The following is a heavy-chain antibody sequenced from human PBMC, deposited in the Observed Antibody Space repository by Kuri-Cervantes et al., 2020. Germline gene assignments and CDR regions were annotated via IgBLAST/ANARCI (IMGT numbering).Heavy chain of an antibody. J-gene: IGHJ3*02. V-gene: IGHV4-38-2*02. Sequence: SETLSLTCTVSGDSINSGYYWGWIRQTSGKGLEWIGSIYQSGDTYYNPSLKSRLTISIDTSKNQFSLKLSSVTAADTAVYYCARQGGSSGYYHAFDIWGQGTMVTVSS. CDR1: GDSINSGYY. CDR2: IYQSGDT. D-gene: IGHD3-22*01. CDR3: ARQGGSSGYYHAFDI.